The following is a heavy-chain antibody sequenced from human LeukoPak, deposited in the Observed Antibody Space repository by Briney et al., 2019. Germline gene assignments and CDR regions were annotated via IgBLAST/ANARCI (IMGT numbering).Heavy chain of an antibody. J-gene: IGHJ4*02. CDR2: ISSSSSYI. Sequence: SGGSLRLSCAASGFTFSSYSMNWVRQAPGKGLEWVSSISSSSSYIYYADSVKGRFTISRDNAKNSLYLQMNSLRAEDTAVYYCARVRNFRFDYWGRGTLVTVSS. V-gene: IGHV3-21*01. CDR3: ARVRNFRFDY. CDR1: GFTFSSYS. D-gene: IGHD2/OR15-2a*01.